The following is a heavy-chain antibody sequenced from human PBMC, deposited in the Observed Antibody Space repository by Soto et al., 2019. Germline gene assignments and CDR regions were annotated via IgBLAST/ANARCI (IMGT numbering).Heavy chain of an antibody. D-gene: IGHD3-10*01. CDR1: GFIFSTYS. V-gene: IGHV3-48*02. J-gene: IGHJ4*02. Sequence: EVQLVESGGGLVQPGGSLRLSCAASGFIFSTYSMNWVRQAPGKGLEWVSYISRSDPTIYYADSVRGRFTIYRDNAKNSLHLQMNSLRDEDTAVYYCVREGRGSGSFPDHFDYWGQGTLVTVSS. CDR2: ISRSDPTI. CDR3: VREGRGSGSFPDHFDY.